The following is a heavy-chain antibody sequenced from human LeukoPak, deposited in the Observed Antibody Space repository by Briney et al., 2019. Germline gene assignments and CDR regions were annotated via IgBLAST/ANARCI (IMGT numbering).Heavy chain of an antibody. CDR1: DGSISSSSAY. D-gene: IGHD5-18*01. Sequence: PSETLSLTCTVSDGSISSSSAYWGWIRQPPGEGLEWIGSIYYSKNTYYNPSLKSRVTISADTSKNQFSLTLGSVSATDTAVYYCVSPRGFSYGYFDYWGQGTLVTVSS. CDR3: VSPRGFSYGYFDY. CDR2: IYYSKNT. J-gene: IGHJ4*02. V-gene: IGHV4-39*01.